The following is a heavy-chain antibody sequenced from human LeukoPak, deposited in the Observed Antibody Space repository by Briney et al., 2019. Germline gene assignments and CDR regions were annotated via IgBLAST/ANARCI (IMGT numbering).Heavy chain of an antibody. CDR2: ISAYNGNT. Sequence: ASVKVSCKASGYTFTSYGISCVRQAPGQGLEWMGWISAYNGNTNYAQKLQGRVTMTTDTSTSTAYMELRSLRSDDTAVYYCARSPLGNTYYDFWSGYYPYFDYWGQGTLVTVSS. CDR1: GYTFTSYG. D-gene: IGHD3-3*01. J-gene: IGHJ4*02. CDR3: ARSPLGNTYYDFWSGYYPYFDY. V-gene: IGHV1-18*01.